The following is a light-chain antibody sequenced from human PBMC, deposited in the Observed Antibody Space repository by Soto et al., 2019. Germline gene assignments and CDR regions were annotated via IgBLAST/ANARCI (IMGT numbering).Light chain of an antibody. Sequence: QSALTQPRSVSGSPGQSVTISCTGTSSDVGGYNFVSWYQQHPGKAPQLMIYDVNKRPSGIPDRFSGSKSGNTASPTISGLQAEDEADYYCCSNAGSYTYVFGTGTKLTVL. CDR3: CSNAGSYTYV. CDR1: SSDVGGYNF. CDR2: DVN. J-gene: IGLJ1*01. V-gene: IGLV2-11*01.